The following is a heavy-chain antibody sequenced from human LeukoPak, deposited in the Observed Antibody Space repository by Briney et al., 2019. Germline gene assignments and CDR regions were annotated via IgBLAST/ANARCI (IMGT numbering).Heavy chain of an antibody. Sequence: GGSLRLSCAASGFTFSSYAMHWVRQAPGKGLEWVAVISYDGSNKYYADSVKGRFTISRDNSKNTLYLQMNSLRAEDTAVYYCARERLGSSPVDIWGKGTMVTVSS. D-gene: IGHD3-16*01. CDR2: ISYDGSNK. CDR1: GFTFSSYA. CDR3: ARERLGSSPVDI. V-gene: IGHV3-30-3*01. J-gene: IGHJ3*02.